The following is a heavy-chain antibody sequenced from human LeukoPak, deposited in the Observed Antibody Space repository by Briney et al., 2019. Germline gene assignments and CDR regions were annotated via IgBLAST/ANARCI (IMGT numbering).Heavy chain of an antibody. Sequence: GSLRLSCAASGFTVSSTYMSWVRQAPGKGLEWVSVFYSGDTTYYANSVKGRFTISRDNSKNMLYLQMNSLRAEDTAVYYCARRLLTGYYEFWGQGTLVTVSS. CDR2: FYSGDTT. CDR1: GFTVSSTY. CDR3: ARRLLTGYYEF. D-gene: IGHD3-9*01. J-gene: IGHJ4*02. V-gene: IGHV3-66*01.